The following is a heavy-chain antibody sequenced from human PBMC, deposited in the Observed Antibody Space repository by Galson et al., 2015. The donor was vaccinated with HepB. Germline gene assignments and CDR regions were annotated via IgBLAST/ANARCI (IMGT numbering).Heavy chain of an antibody. CDR3: ARELYRNSTYYYGMDV. V-gene: IGHV3-33*01. J-gene: IGHJ6*02. CDR1: GFTFSSYG. CDR2: IWYDGSNK. Sequence: SLRLSCAASGFTFSSYGMHWVRQAPGKGLEWVAVIWYDGSNKYYADSVKGRFTISRDNSKNTLYLQMNSLRAEGTAVYYCARELYRNSTYYYGMDVWGQGTTVTVSS. D-gene: IGHD4-11*01.